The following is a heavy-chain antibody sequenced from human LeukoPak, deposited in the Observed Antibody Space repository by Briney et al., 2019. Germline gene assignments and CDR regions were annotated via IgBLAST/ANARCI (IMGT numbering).Heavy chain of an antibody. Sequence: SQTLSLTCAISGDSVFNNSAAWNWIRRSPSRGLEWLGRTYYRSKWYNDYAVSVTSRITISPDTSKNQFSLQLKSVTPEDTAVYYCARGRSWGESGFDYWGQGTLVTVSS. CDR2: TYYRSKWYN. V-gene: IGHV6-1*01. D-gene: IGHD6-13*01. CDR3: ARGRSWGESGFDY. CDR1: GDSVFNNSAA. J-gene: IGHJ4*02.